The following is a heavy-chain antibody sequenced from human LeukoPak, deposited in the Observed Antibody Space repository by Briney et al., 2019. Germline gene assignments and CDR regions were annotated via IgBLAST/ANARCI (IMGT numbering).Heavy chain of an antibody. Sequence: GASVKVSCKASGYTFTSYGISWVRQAPGQGLEWMGWISAYNGNTNYAQKFQGRVTMTEDTSTDTAYMELTSLRSEDTAVYYCATAIVVVVASTAAFDIWGQGTMVTVSS. CDR3: ATAIVVVVASTAAFDI. CDR1: GYTFTSYG. D-gene: IGHD2-15*01. J-gene: IGHJ3*02. CDR2: ISAYNGNT. V-gene: IGHV1-18*01.